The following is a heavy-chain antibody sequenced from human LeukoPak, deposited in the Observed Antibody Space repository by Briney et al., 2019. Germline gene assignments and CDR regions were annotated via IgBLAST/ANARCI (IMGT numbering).Heavy chain of an antibody. CDR2: FDPEDGET. CDR3: ATDRRDYDYDISGDAFDI. Sequence: ASVKVSCKVSGYTLTELSMHWVRQAPGKGLGWMGGFDPEDGETIYAQKFQGRVTMTEDTSTDTAYMELSSLRSEDTAVYYCATDRRDYDYDISGDAFDIWGQGTMVTVSS. CDR1: GYTLTELS. V-gene: IGHV1-24*01. D-gene: IGHD3-22*01. J-gene: IGHJ3*02.